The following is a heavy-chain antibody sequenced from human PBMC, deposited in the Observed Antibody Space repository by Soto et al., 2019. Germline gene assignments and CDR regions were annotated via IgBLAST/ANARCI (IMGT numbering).Heavy chain of an antibody. Sequence: GASFEVSCKASGYTFTSYYMHWVRQAPGQGLEWMGIINPSGGSTSYAQKFQGRVTMTRDTSTSTVYMELSSLRSEDTAVYYCARXGYSSGWYYYYGMDVWGQGTTVTVSS. V-gene: IGHV1-46*01. CDR1: GYTFTSYY. D-gene: IGHD6-19*01. J-gene: IGHJ6*02. CDR3: ARXGYSSGWYYYYGMDV. CDR2: INPSGGST.